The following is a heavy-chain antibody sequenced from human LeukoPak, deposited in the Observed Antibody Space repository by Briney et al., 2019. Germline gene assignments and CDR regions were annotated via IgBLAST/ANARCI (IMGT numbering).Heavy chain of an antibody. V-gene: IGHV3-21*01. Sequence: GGSLRLSCAASGFTFSRYAMHWVRQAPGKGLEWVSSISSSGSYIHYADSVKGRFTISRDNAKNSLYLQMNSLRAEDTAVYYCARDRTQLQFDYWGQGTLVTVSS. D-gene: IGHD5-18*01. J-gene: IGHJ4*02. CDR3: ARDRTQLQFDY. CDR2: ISSSGSYI. CDR1: GFTFSRYA.